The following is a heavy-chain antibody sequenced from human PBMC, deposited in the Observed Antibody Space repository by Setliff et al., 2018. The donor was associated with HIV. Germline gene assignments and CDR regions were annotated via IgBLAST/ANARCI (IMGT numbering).Heavy chain of an antibody. CDR1: GFTFSSYE. CDR3: AREMAATAHPDDPYFQH. J-gene: IGHJ1*01. Sequence: GGSLRLSCAASGFTFSSYEMNWVRQAPGKGLEWVSYISSSGSTIYYADSVKGRFTISRDNAKNSLYLQMNSLRAEDTAVYYCAREMAATAHPDDPYFQHWGQGTLVTVSS. CDR2: ISSSGSTI. V-gene: IGHV3-48*03. D-gene: IGHD6-13*01.